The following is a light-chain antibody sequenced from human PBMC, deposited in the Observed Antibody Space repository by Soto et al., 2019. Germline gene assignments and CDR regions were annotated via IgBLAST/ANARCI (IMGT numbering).Light chain of an antibody. CDR2: DAS. J-gene: IGKJ4*01. CDR3: QQISSFPPT. V-gene: IGKV1-12*01. CDR1: RNIKTS. Sequence: DIQMTQSPSSVSASVGDRVTITCRASRNIKTSLAWYQQRPGKGPELLIYDASTLQSGVPYRISGSGSRTEFTLTISRLQPEDFATFYCQQISSFPPTVGGGTKVAI.